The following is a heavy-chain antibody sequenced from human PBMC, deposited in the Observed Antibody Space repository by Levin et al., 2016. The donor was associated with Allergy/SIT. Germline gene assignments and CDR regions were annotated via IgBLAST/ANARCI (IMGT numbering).Heavy chain of an antibody. CDR3: AKQIPGSASGFDP. CDR2: IDPADSKT. Sequence: GGSLRLSCKASGYTFPASWINWVRQMPGKGLEWMGRIDPADSKTNYSPSFQCHVAMSVDRSINTAYLQWSSLKASDTAIYYCAKQIPGSASGFDPWGQGTLVTVSS. D-gene: IGHD2-2*01. CDR1: GYTFPASW. J-gene: IGHJ5*02. V-gene: IGHV5-10-1*01.